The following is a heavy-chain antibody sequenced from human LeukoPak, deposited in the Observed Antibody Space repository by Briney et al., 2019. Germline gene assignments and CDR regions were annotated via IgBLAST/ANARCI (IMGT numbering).Heavy chain of an antibody. Sequence: GATVKISCKASGYTFTDYYMHWVQQAPGKGLEWMGRVDPEDGKTIHPENFQGRVTITADTSTDTAYMELRSLRSEDTAVYYCATLGGDWGQGTLVTVSS. D-gene: IGHD3-10*01. V-gene: IGHV1-69-2*01. CDR1: GYTFTDYY. CDR2: VDPEDGKT. CDR3: ATLGGD. J-gene: IGHJ4*02.